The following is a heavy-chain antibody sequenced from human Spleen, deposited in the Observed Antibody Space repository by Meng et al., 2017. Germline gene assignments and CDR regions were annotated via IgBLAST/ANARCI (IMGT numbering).Heavy chain of an antibody. V-gene: IGHV1-18*01. CDR2: INAYNGNT. J-gene: IGHJ4*02. CDR3: ATRGNPYLNC. CDR1: GYTFTSYG. Sequence: QVQLVPAGAEVTKPWASVKGSCKASGYTFTSYGISWVRQAPGQGLEWMGWINAYNGNTDYAQKFQGRVTMTTDTSTSTAYMELRSLRSDDTAVYYCATRGNPYLNCWGQGTLVTVSS.